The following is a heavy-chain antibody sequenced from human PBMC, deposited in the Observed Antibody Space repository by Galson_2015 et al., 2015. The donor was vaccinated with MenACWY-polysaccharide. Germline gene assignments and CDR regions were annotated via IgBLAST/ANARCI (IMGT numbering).Heavy chain of an antibody. CDR3: ARDFTVGLISSIVGAPDGDDAFDI. V-gene: IGHV4-28*03. J-gene: IGHJ3*02. Sequence: LSLTCAVSGSSISSSHWWGWIRQPPGKGLEWIGYIYTSGSTNYNPSLKSRVTISVDTSKNQFSLKLSSVTAADTAVYYCARDFTVGLISSIVGAPDGDDAFDIWGQGTMVTVSS. CDR1: GSSISSSHW. D-gene: IGHD1-26*01. CDR2: IYTSGST.